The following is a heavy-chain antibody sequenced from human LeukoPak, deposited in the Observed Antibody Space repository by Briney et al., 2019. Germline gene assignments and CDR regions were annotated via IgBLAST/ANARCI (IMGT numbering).Heavy chain of an antibody. CDR1: GFTFSSYS. V-gene: IGHV3-21*01. CDR3: ARMDDSSGYAFDI. Sequence: GGCLRLSCAASGFTFSSYSMNWVRQAPGKGLGWVSSIFSSSTYKYYADSVKGRFTISRDNAKNSLYLQMNSLSGEDTAVYYCARMDDSSGYAFDIWGQGTMVTVSS. J-gene: IGHJ3*02. CDR2: IFSSSTYK. D-gene: IGHD3-22*01.